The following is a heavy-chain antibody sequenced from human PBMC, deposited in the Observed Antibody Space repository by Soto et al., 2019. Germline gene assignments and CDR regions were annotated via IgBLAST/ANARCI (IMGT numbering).Heavy chain of an antibody. CDR1: GGSFSGYS. CDR2: INHSGST. J-gene: IGHJ5*02. V-gene: IGHV4-34*01. D-gene: IGHD3-22*01. CDR3: AKDWGTSGYWFDP. Sequence: SETLSLTCAVYGGSFSGYSWTWIRQPPGTGLEWIGEINHSGSTNYNPSVKGRFTISRDNAKNTLYLQMNSLRAEDTAVYYCAKDWGTSGYWFDPWGQGTLVTVSS.